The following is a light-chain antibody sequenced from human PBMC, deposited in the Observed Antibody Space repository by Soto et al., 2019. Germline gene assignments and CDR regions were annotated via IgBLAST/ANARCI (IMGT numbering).Light chain of an antibody. Sequence: QSALTQPASVSGSPGQSITISCSGSSSDIINYNYVSWYQQHPGQAPKLMIYDVSNRPSGISNRFSGSKSGNTASLTISGLQAEDEADYYCSSCSSDTTLFVFGAGTKVTVL. CDR3: SSCSSDTTLFV. V-gene: IGLV2-14*03. CDR2: DVS. CDR1: SSDIINYNY. J-gene: IGLJ1*01.